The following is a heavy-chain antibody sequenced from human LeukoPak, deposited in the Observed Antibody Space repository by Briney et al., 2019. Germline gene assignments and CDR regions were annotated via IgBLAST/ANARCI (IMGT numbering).Heavy chain of an antibody. CDR1: GGSISSYY. CDR2: IYYSGST. CDR3: ARSTYSYNWFDP. D-gene: IGHD2-21*01. V-gene: IGHV4-59*12. Sequence: SETLSLTCTVSGGSISSYYWSWIRQPPGKGLEWIGYIYYSGSTNYNPSLKSRVTISVDTSKNQFSLKLSSVTAADTAVYYCARSTYSYNWFDPWGQGTLVTVSS. J-gene: IGHJ5*02.